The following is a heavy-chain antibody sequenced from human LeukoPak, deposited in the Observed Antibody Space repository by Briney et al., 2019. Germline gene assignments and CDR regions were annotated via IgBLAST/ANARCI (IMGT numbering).Heavy chain of an antibody. CDR2: ISPTGDTS. J-gene: IGHJ5*02. Sequence: GGSLRLSCAASGFIFSTYAMSWVRQAPGKGLEWVSVISPTGDTSYYADSVKGRFTISRDNLRNTLNLQMSSLRAEDTAIYYCAKGKMTAYLTWFDPWGQGTLVTVSS. CDR3: AKGKMTAYLTWFDP. V-gene: IGHV3-23*01. CDR1: GFIFSTYA. D-gene: IGHD3-9*01.